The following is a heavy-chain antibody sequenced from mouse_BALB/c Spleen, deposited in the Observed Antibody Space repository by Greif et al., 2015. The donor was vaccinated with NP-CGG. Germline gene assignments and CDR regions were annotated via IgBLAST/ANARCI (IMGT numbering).Heavy chain of an antibody. CDR1: GDSITSGY. Sequence: DVQLVESGPSLVKPSQTLSLTCSVTGDSITSGYWNWIRKFPGNKLEYMGYISYSGSTYYNPSLKSRISITRDTSKNQYYLQLNSVTTEDTATYYCARYDYGSTWFAYWGQGTLVTVSA. V-gene: IGHV3-8*02. CDR3: ARYDYGSTWFAY. D-gene: IGHD1-1*01. CDR2: ISYSGST. J-gene: IGHJ3*01.